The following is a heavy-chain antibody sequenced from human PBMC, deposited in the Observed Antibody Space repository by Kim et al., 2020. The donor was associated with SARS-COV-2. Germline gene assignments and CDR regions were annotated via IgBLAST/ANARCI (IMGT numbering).Heavy chain of an antibody. D-gene: IGHD6-19*01. CDR2: INNGGNS. J-gene: IGHJ5*01. CDR3: AKDHPTTGWPAFDS. Sequence: GGSLRLSCVASGFTFTSRAMSWVRQAPGKRPEWVASINNGGNSYYADSVKGRFTISRDITKDTLYLQMNSLGAEDTALYYCAKDHPTTGWPAFDSWG. CDR1: GFTFTSRA. V-gene: IGHV3-23*01.